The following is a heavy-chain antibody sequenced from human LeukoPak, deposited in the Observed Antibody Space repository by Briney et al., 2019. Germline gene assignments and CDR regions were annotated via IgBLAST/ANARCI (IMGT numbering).Heavy chain of an antibody. Sequence: GGSLRLSCAASGFTFSSYDMHWVRQAAGKGLEWVAFIRYDGSNKYYADSVKGRFTISRDNAKNSLFLLLNSLRAEDTAVYYCAREGYSNYGGYYYYMDVWGKGTTVTVSS. CDR2: IRYDGSNK. V-gene: IGHV3-30*02. CDR1: GFTFSSYD. D-gene: IGHD4-11*01. CDR3: AREGYSNYGGYYYYMDV. J-gene: IGHJ6*03.